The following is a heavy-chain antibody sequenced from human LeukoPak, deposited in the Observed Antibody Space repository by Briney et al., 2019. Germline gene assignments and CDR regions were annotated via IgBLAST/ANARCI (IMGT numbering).Heavy chain of an antibody. CDR1: GGSIRSTSYY. Sequence: PSETLSLTCTVSGGSIRSTSYYWGWIRQPPGKGLEWIGSIYYSGSTYYNPSLKSRVTISVDTSKNQFSLKLSSVTAADTAVYYCARASYYYDSTGVDWFDPWGQGTLVTVSS. J-gene: IGHJ5*02. CDR3: ARASYYYDSTGVDWFDP. V-gene: IGHV4-39*07. CDR2: IYYSGST. D-gene: IGHD3-22*01.